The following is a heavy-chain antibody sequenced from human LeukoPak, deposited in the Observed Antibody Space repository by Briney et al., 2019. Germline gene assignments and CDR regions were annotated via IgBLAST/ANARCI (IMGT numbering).Heavy chain of an antibody. V-gene: IGHV3-7*04. CDR3: ARYPYSGIFGAFDI. CDR1: GFTFSSYW. CDR2: IKQDGSEE. J-gene: IGHJ3*02. D-gene: IGHD1-26*01. Sequence: PGGSLRLSCVASGFTFSSYWMTWVRQAPGKGLEWVANIKQDGSEEQYVDSVKGRFTNSRDNPKNSLYLQMNSLRADDTAVYYCARYPYSGIFGAFDIWGQGTMVTVSS.